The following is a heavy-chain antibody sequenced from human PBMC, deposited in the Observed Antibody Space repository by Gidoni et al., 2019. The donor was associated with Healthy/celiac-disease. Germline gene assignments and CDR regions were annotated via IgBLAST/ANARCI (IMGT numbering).Heavy chain of an antibody. CDR1: GGSISSSNW. D-gene: IGHD4-17*01. CDR2: IYHSGST. V-gene: IGHV4-4*02. CDR3: ARDFVDYGDYVAQNWFDP. J-gene: IGHJ5*02. Sequence: QVQLQESGPGLVKPSGTLSLTCAVSGGSISSSNWWSWVRQPPGKGLEWIGEIYHSGSTNYNPSLKSRVTISVDKSKNQFSLKLSSVTAADTAVYYCARDFVDYGDYVAQNWFDPWGQGTLVTVSS.